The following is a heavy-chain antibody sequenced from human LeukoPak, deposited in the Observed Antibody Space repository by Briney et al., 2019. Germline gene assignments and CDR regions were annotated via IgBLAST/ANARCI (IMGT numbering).Heavy chain of an antibody. J-gene: IGHJ4*02. Sequence: GRSLRLSCAASGFTFSSYGMHWVRQTPGKGLEWVAVISYDGSNKYYADSVKGRFTISRDNSKNTLYLQMNSLRAEDTAVYYCARDRSDSGYDPPDYWGQGTLVTVSS. CDR1: GFTFSSYG. V-gene: IGHV3-30*03. CDR2: ISYDGSNK. CDR3: ARDRSDSGYDPPDY. D-gene: IGHD5-12*01.